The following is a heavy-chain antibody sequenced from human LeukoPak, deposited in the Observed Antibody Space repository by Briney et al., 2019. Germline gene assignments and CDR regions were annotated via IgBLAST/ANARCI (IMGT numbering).Heavy chain of an antibody. Sequence: SETLSLTCTVSGGSISSYYWSWIRQPPGKGLEWIGYIYYSGSTNYNPSLKSRVTISVDTSKNQFSLKLSSVTAADTAEYYCARRHAKDGYTDAFDIWGQGTMVTVSS. CDR3: ARRHAKDGYTDAFDI. CDR2: IYYSGST. V-gene: IGHV4-59*08. D-gene: IGHD3-16*01. CDR1: GGSISSYY. J-gene: IGHJ3*02.